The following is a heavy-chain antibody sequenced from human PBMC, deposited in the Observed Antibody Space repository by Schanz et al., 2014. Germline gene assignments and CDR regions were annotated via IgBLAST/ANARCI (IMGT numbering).Heavy chain of an antibody. J-gene: IGHJ4*02. CDR3: ARGGYSSGWYDRDIAHFDY. CDR1: GGTFSSYT. Sequence: QVQLVQSGAEVKKPGSSVKVSCKASGGTFSSYTISWVRQAPGQGLEWMGWINGYNGHTLYAQKFQGRVTMTTDTSTSTAYMELRSLRSDDTAVYYCARGGYSSGWYDRDIAHFDYWGQGTLVTVSS. V-gene: IGHV1-18*01. D-gene: IGHD6-19*01. CDR2: INGYNGHT.